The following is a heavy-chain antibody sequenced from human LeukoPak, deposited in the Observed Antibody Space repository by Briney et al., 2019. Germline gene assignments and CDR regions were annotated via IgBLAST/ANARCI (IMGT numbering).Heavy chain of an antibody. V-gene: IGHV4-34*01. CDR1: GGSFSGYY. J-gene: IGHJ6*03. D-gene: IGHD6-6*01. CDR2: INHSGST. CDR3: ARGCKQLVSRYYYYYYMDV. Sequence: SETLSLTCAVYGGSFSGYYWSWIRQPPGKGLEWIGEINHSGSTNYNPSLKSRVTISVDTSKNQCSLKLSSVTAADTAVYYCARGCKQLVSRYYYYYYMDVWGKGTTVTVSS.